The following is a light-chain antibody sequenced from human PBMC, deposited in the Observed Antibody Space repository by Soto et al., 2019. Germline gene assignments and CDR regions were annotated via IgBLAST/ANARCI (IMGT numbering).Light chain of an antibody. J-gene: IGKJ1*01. CDR3: QQYNFYSRT. CDR2: KAS. Sequence: DIQMTQSPSTLSASVGDTVTITCRASQSISTWLAWYQQKPGKAPKLLIYKASSLQGGVPSRFSGIGSGTAFTLTISSLQPYDFATDDCQQYNFYSRTFGQGTKVEIK. V-gene: IGKV1-5*03. CDR1: QSISTW.